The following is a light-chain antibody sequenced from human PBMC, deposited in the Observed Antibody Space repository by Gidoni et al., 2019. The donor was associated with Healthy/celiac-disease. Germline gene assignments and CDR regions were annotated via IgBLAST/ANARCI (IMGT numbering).Light chain of an antibody. CDR2: EVS. V-gene: IGLV2-8*01. J-gene: IGLJ1*01. CDR1: SSDVGGYNY. Sequence: QSAMTQPYSASGSPGQSVTISCTGPSSDVGGYNYVSWYQQHPGKAPKLMIYEVSKRPSGGPDRFSGSNSGNTASLTVSGLHAEDEADYYCSSYAGSNNFPYVFGTGTKGTVL. CDR3: SSYAGSNNFPYV.